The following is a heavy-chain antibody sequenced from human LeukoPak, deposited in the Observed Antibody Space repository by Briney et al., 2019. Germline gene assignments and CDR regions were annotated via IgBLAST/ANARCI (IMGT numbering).Heavy chain of an antibody. CDR1: GGSISSYY. D-gene: IGHD2-2*01. V-gene: IGHV4-59*01. Sequence: SETLSLTCTVSGGSISSYYWSWIRQPAGKGLEWIGYIYYSGSTNYNPSLKSRVTISVDTSKNQFSLKLSSVTAADTAVYYCARGPAAMWGWFDPWGQGTLVTVSS. J-gene: IGHJ5*02. CDR2: IYYSGST. CDR3: ARGPAAMWGWFDP.